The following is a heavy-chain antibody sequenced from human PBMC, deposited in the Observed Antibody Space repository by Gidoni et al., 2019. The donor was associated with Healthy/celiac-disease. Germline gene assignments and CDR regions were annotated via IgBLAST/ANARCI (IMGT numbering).Heavy chain of an antibody. CDR2: IGTAGDT. Sequence: ELQLVDAGAGVVQPGGSLRLSCAASSFPFRRYDIHWVRLATGKGLEGVSAIGTAGDTYYPGSVKGRFTISRENAKNSLYLQMNSLRAGDTAVYYCASDITMVRGVIYYYYGMDVWGQGTTVTVSS. CDR3: ASDITMVRGVIYYYYGMDV. V-gene: IGHV3-13*01. J-gene: IGHJ6*02. CDR1: SFPFRRYD. D-gene: IGHD3-10*01.